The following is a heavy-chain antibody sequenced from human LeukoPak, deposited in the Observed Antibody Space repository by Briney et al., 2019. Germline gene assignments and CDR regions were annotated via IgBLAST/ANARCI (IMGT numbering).Heavy chain of an antibody. V-gene: IGHV1-24*01. CDR2: FDPEDGET. CDR1: GYTLTELS. Sequence: ASVKVSCKVSGYTLTELSMHWVRQAPGKGLEWMGGFDPEDGETIYAQKFQGRVTMTEDTSTDTAYMELSSLRSEDTAVYYCATPDRSSDAFDIWGQGTMVTVSS. D-gene: IGHD1-14*01. CDR3: ATPDRSSDAFDI. J-gene: IGHJ3*02.